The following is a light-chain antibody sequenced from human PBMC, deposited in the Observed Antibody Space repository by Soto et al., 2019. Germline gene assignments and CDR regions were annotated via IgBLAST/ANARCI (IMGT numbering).Light chain of an antibody. CDR3: QQYGSF. V-gene: IGKV3-20*01. CDR1: QSVSSSY. J-gene: IGKJ4*01. CDR2: GAS. Sequence: EIVLTQSPGTLSLSPGERATLSCRASQSVSSSYLAWYQQKPGQASRLLIYGASSRATGIPDRFSGSGSGTDFTLTISRLEPEDFAVYYCQQYGSFFGGGTKV.